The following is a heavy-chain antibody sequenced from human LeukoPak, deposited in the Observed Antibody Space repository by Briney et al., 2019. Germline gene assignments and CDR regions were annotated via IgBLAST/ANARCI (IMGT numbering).Heavy chain of an antibody. D-gene: IGHD2-2*01. CDR1: GGSISSSSYY. V-gene: IGHV4-39*07. J-gene: IGHJ6*02. CDR2: IYYSGST. Sequence: SETLSLTCTVSGGSISSSSYYWGWIRQPAGKGLEWIGSIYYSGSTYYNPSLKSRVTISVDTSKNQFSLKLSSVTAADTAVYYCASLVPPLVYYYGMDVWGQGTTVTVSS. CDR3: ASLVPPLVYYYGMDV.